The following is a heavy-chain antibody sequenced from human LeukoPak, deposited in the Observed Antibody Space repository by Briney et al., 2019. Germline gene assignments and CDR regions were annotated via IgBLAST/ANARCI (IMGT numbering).Heavy chain of an antibody. V-gene: IGHV4-59*01. CDR1: DGSIRNYS. CDR3: ARSYDFWNGYHDS. CDR2: IHDSGST. D-gene: IGHD3-3*01. J-gene: IGHJ4*02. Sequence: SETLSLTCTVSDGSIRNYSWNWIRQSPGKGLEWIANIHDSGSTNYNPSLKRRVTISADTSKNQFSLKVTSVTAADTAVYYCARSYDFWNGYHDSWGQGTQVTVSS.